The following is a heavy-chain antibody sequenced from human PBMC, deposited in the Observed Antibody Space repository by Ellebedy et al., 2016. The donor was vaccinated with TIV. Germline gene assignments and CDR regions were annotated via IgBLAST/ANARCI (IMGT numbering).Heavy chain of an antibody. CDR1: GGSISSSSYY. D-gene: IGHD2-8*01. CDR3: ARVYCTNGVCYRGDQGTYFDY. CDR2: IYHSGSS. Sequence: SETLSLTXTVSGGSISSSSYYWGWIRQPPGKGLEWFGSIYHSGSSYYNPSLKSRVTVSVDTSKNQFSLRLSSVTAADTAMYYCARVYCTNGVCYRGDQGTYFDYWGQGTLVTVSS. J-gene: IGHJ4*02. V-gene: IGHV4-39*01.